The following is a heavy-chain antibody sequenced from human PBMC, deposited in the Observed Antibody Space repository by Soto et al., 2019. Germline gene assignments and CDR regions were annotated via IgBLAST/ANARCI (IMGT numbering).Heavy chain of an antibody. D-gene: IGHD1-26*01. V-gene: IGHV3-33*01. CDR1: GFTFSSYV. CDR3: ARDKYSGSYTIDY. Sequence: PGGSLRLSCAASGFTFSSYVMHWVRQSPGKGLEWVAVIWYDGSNKYYADSVKGRFTISRDNSKNTLYLQMNSLRAEDTAVYYCARDKYSGSYTIDYWGQGTLVTVSS. CDR2: IWYDGSNK. J-gene: IGHJ4*02.